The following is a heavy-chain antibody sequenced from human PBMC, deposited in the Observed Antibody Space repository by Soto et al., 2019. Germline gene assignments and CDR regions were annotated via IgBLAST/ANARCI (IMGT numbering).Heavy chain of an antibody. CDR1: GGSISSYY. V-gene: IGHV4-59*01. Sequence: PSETMSLTCTVSGGSISSYYWSWIRQPTGKGLEWIGYIYYSGSTNYNPSLKSRVTISVDTSKNQFSLKLSSVTAADTAVYYCARPHGGSSGWDNWFDPWGQGTLVTVS. CDR2: IYYSGST. J-gene: IGHJ5*02. CDR3: ARPHGGSSGWDNWFDP. D-gene: IGHD6-25*01.